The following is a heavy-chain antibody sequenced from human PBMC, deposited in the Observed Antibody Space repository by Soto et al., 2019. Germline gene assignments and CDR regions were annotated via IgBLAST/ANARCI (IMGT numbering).Heavy chain of an antibody. CDR1: GFTFSSYG. CDR3: AKVRITMIVVVSVDY. J-gene: IGHJ4*02. Sequence: PGGSLRLSCAASGFTFSSYGMHWVRQAPGKGLEWVAVISYDGSNKYYADSVKGRFTISRDNSKNTLYLQMNSLRAEDTAVYYCAKVRITMIVVVSVDYWGQGTLVTVSS. V-gene: IGHV3-30*18. D-gene: IGHD3-22*01. CDR2: ISYDGSNK.